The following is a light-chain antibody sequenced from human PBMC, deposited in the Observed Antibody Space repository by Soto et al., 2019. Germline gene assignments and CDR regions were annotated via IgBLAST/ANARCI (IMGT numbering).Light chain of an antibody. V-gene: IGKV3-20*01. CDR2: GAS. CDR1: QSVSSSY. CDR3: QQYGSSLAWT. Sequence: IVLTQSPATLSLSPGERSTLSCGSVQSVSSSYLAWYQLKPGQAPRLLIYGASSRATGIPDRFSGSGSGTDFTLTISRLEPEDFAVYYCQQYGSSLAWTFGQGTKVDIK. J-gene: IGKJ1*01.